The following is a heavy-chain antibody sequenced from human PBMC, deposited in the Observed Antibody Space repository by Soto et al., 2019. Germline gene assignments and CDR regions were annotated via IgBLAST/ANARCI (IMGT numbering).Heavy chain of an antibody. CDR3: AKDSNYDFWSGYYKGYNWFDP. CDR2: ISYDGSNK. V-gene: IGHV3-30*18. Sequence: GGYLRLSCAASGFTFSSYGMHWVRQAPGKGLEWVAVISYDGSNKYYADSVKGRFTISRDNSKNTLYLQMNSLRAEDTAVYYCAKDSNYDFWSGYYKGYNWFDPSGQATLVTVSS. CDR1: GFTFSSYG. J-gene: IGHJ5*02. D-gene: IGHD3-3*01.